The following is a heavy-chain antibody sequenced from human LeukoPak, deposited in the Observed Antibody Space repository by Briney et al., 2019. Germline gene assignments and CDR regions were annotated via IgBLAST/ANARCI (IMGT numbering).Heavy chain of an antibody. J-gene: IGHJ3*01. CDR2: ICYDGTKR. CDR3: VRDSSSRYFDCIFYSGDAFDL. Sequence: GGSLRLSCAASGFTFSRSTVHWVRRAPGKGLEGVAVICYDGTKRQHADSVEGRFTISRDNSKNMLFLQMTSLTAEDTAVYYCVRDSSSRYFDCIFYSGDAFDLWGQGTMVTVSS. D-gene: IGHD3-9*01. CDR1: GFTFSRST. V-gene: IGHV3-30*04.